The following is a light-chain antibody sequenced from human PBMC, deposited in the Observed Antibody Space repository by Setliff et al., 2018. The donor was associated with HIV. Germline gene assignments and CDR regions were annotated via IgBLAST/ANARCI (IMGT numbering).Light chain of an antibody. CDR1: SSDIGSYNY. V-gene: IGLV2-14*03. CDR2: DVT. J-gene: IGLJ2*01. CDR3: SSYTTSRTLV. Sequence: QSALPQPASVSGSPGQSITISCTGTSSDIGSYNYVSWYQQHAGKAPKLMIFDVTNRPSGVSNRFSGSKSGNTASLTISGLQAEDEADYYCSSYTTSRTLVFGGGTK.